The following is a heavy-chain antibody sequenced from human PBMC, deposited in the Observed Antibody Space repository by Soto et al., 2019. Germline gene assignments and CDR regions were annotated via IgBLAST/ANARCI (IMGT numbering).Heavy chain of an antibody. V-gene: IGHV3-30*03. D-gene: IGHD2-15*01. CDR3: ATYCSGTSCYSGVAY. CDR1: GFTFSSYG. J-gene: IGHJ4*02. CDR2: ISNDSSNK. Sequence: GGSLRLSCAASGFTFSSYGMHWVRQAPGKGLEWVAVISNDSSNKYYADSVKGRFTISRDNAKNSLYLQMNSLRAEDTAVYYCATYCSGTSCYSGVAYWGQGTLVTVSS.